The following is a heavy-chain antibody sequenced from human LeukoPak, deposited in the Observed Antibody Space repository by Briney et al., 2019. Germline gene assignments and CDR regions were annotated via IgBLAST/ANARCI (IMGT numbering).Heavy chain of an antibody. CDR3: AKDLMRAAPGTIFGY. CDR2: ISYDGNNK. J-gene: IGHJ4*02. D-gene: IGHD6-13*01. CDR1: GFTFSIYS. Sequence: GGSLRLACAASGFTFSIYSMHWVRQAPGKGREWVAVISYDGNNKYYADSVKGRFTISRDNSKNTPYLQMNSLRAEDTAVYYCAKDLMRAAPGTIFGYWGQGTLVTVSS. V-gene: IGHV3-30*04.